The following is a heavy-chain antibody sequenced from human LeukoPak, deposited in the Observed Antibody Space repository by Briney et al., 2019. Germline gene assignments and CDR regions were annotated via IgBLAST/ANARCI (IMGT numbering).Heavy chain of an antibody. CDR1: GDSVSNNRAD. J-gene: IGHJ4*02. CDR2: TYYRSKWYN. CDR3: ARIATVTQDDY. D-gene: IGHD4-17*01. Sequence: SQTLSLTCAISGDSVSNNRADWNWIRQSSSRGLEWLGRTYYRSKWYNDYALSVKSRITINPDTSKNQFSLQLNSVTPEDTAVYYCARIATVTQDDYWGQGTLVTVSS. V-gene: IGHV6-1*01.